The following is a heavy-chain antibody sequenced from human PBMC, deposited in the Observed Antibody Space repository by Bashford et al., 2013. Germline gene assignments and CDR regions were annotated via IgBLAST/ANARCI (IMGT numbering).Heavy chain of an antibody. J-gene: IGHJ4*02. D-gene: IGHD6-13*01. Sequence: VASVKVSCKASGGTFSSYAISWVRQAPGQGLEWMGGIIPIFGTANYAQKFQGRVTITADESTSTAYMELSSLRSEDTAVYYCARVASSWFDYWGQGTLVTVSS. CDR1: GGTFSSYA. CDR3: ARVASSWFDY. CDR2: IIPIFGTA. V-gene: IGHV1-69*13.